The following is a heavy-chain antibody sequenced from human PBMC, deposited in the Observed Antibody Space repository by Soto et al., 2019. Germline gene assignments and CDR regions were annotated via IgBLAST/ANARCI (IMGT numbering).Heavy chain of an antibody. CDR1: GFTFSSYG. J-gene: IGHJ4*02. CDR2: IWYDGSNK. Sequence: QVQLVESGGGVVQPGRSLRLSCAASGFTFSSYGIHWVRQAPGKGLEWVAVIWYDGSNKYYADSVKGRFTISRDNSKNTLYLQMNSLRAEDTAVYYYARDGDLCWGQGTLVTVSS. CDR3: ARDGDLC. D-gene: IGHD3-10*01. V-gene: IGHV3-33*01.